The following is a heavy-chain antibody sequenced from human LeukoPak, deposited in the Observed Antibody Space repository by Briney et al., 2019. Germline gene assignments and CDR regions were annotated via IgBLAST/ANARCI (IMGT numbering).Heavy chain of an antibody. J-gene: IGHJ4*02. V-gene: IGHV1-46*01. CDR2: INPSGGGT. D-gene: IGHD2-21*01. CDR3: AIDNSRISNDY. CDR1: GYTFTSYY. Sequence: ASVTVSCKASGYTFTSYYMHWVRQAPGQGLEWMGIINPSGGGTNYAQNFQGRVTMTSDTSTSTVYMELSSLRSEDTAMYYCAIDNSRISNDYWGQGTLVTVSS.